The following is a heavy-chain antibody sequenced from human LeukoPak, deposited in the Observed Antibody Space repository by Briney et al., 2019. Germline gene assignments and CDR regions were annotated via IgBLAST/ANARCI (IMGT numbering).Heavy chain of an antibody. V-gene: IGHV4-39*07. CDR1: GGSISSSSYY. Sequence: SETLSLTCTVSGGSISSSSYYWGWIRQPPGKGLEWIGSIYYSGSTYYNPSLKSRVTISIDTSKNQFSLKLSSVTAADTAVYYCARALRGSGWYGYYYYYMDVWGKGTTVTISS. CDR2: IYYSGST. D-gene: IGHD6-19*01. J-gene: IGHJ6*03. CDR3: ARALRGSGWYGYYYYYMDV.